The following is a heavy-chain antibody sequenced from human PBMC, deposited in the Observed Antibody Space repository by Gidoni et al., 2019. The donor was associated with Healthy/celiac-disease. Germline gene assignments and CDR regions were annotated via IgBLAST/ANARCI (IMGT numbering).Heavy chain of an antibody. CDR3: AREGAGRSWNHAFWYFDL. D-gene: IGHD1-1*01. V-gene: IGHV1-69*01. J-gene: IGHJ2*01. CDR1: GGTFSSYA. Sequence: QVQLVQSGAEVKKPGSSVKVSCKASGGTFSSYAISWVRQAPGQGLEWMGGISPIFGTANYAQKFQGRVTITADESTSTAYMELSSLRSEDTAVYYCAREGAGRSWNHAFWYFDLWGRGTLVTVSS. CDR2: ISPIFGTA.